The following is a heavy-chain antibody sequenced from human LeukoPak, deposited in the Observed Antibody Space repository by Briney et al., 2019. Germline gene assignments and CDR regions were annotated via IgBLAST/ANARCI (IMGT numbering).Heavy chain of an antibody. V-gene: IGHV3-21*01. Sequence: GGSLTLSCAASGFTFSSYSMNWVRQAPGKGLEWVSSISCSSSYIYYADSVKGRFTISRDNAKNSLYLQMNRLRAEDTAVYYCAREGGLSSGPFDYWGQGTLVTVSS. CDR1: GFTFSSYS. CDR2: ISCSSSYI. CDR3: AREGGLSSGPFDY. J-gene: IGHJ4*02. D-gene: IGHD3-22*01.